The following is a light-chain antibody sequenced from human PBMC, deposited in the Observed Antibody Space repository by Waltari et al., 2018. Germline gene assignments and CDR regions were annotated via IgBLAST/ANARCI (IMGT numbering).Light chain of an antibody. J-gene: IGKJ3*01. Sequence: DIQMTQSPSSLSASVGDRVTITCRTSQSISSYLNWYQQKPGKAPKLLIYLASTLQSGVPSRFSGSGSGTDFTITIRGLQPEDFATYHCQQSYNTPFTFGPGTKVDIK. CDR1: QSISSY. V-gene: IGKV1-39*01. CDR2: LAS. CDR3: QQSYNTPFT.